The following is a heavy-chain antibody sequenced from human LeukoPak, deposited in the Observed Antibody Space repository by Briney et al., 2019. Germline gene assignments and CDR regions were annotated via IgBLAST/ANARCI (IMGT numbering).Heavy chain of an antibody. J-gene: IGHJ4*02. V-gene: IGHV1-69*13. CDR3: SRCPPVDYCTNGVCCDFDY. CDR1: GGTFSSYA. D-gene: IGHD2-8*01. CDR2: ISPIFGTA. Sequence: SVKVSCKASGGTFSSYAISWVRQAPGQGLEWMGGISPIFGTANYAQKLQGRVTITADESTSTAYMELSRLRAEYTAGYYWSRCPPVDYCTNGVCCDFDYWGQGTLVTVSS.